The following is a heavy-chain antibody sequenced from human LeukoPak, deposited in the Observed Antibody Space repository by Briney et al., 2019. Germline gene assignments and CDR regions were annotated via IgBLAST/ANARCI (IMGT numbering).Heavy chain of an antibody. CDR1: GFTFDLYS. CDR3: ARGVGAFEI. J-gene: IGHJ3*02. D-gene: IGHD3-3*01. CDR2: ISGSSTTI. Sequence: PGGSLRLSCAASGFTFDLYSVNWVRQAPGKGLEWLSYISGSSTTIDYADSVKGRFTISRDNAKNSLYLQMNSLRAEDTATYYCARGVGAFEIWGQGTMVTVSS. V-gene: IGHV3-48*01.